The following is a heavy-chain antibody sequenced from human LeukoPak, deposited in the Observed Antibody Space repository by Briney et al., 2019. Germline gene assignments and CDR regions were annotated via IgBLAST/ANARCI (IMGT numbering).Heavy chain of an antibody. CDR2: ISAYNGNT. Sequence: GASVKVSCKASGYTFTSYGISWVRQAPGQGLEWMGWISAYNGNTNYAQKLQGRVTMTTDTSTSTAYMELRSLRSDDTAVYYCAREPGGSSYCYYYGMDVWGQGTTVTVSS. CDR1: GYTFTSYG. CDR3: AREPGGSSYCYYYGMDV. D-gene: IGHD1-26*01. V-gene: IGHV1-18*01. J-gene: IGHJ6*02.